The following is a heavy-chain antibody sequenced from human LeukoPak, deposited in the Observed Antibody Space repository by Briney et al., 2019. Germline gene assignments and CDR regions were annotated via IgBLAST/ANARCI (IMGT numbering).Heavy chain of an antibody. CDR2: IYYSGNT. D-gene: IGHD5-18*01. J-gene: IGHJ4*02. CDR3: ARDRGYGFDY. CDR1: GYSISSGYY. V-gene: IGHV4-38-2*02. Sequence: SETLSLTCTVSGYSISSGYYWAWIRQPPGKGLEWIGSIYYSGNTYYNPSLKSRVTISLDTSKNQFSLKLSSVTAADTAVYYCARDRGYGFDYWGQGTLVTVSS.